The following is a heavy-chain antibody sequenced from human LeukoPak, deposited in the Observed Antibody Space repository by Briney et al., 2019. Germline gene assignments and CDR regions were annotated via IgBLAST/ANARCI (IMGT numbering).Heavy chain of an antibody. CDR2: IRIKTYSYAT. CDR3: TRSIVGAPYPFDS. CDR1: GFRFSGSD. V-gene: IGHV3-73*01. J-gene: IGHJ4*02. Sequence: GWSLRLSCAGSGFRFSGSDIHWVRQASGKGLEWGARIRIKTYSYATIYVASVKGRFIISRDDSKNTAYLQMHTLRIEDTAVYYCTRSIVGAPYPFDSWGQGTLVTVSS. D-gene: IGHD1-26*01.